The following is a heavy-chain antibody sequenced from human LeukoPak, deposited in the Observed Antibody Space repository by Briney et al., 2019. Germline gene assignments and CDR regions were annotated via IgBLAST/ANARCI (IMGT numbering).Heavy chain of an antibody. CDR1: GYTFTNFY. V-gene: IGHV1-2*02. Sequence: ASVKVSCKAAGYTFTNFYLHWVRQAPGQALEWMGWMNPNSGGTNYAQKFQGRVTMTRDTSSSTAYMELSRLRSDDTAVYYCARGGISRGPLSGSYVYWGQGTLVTVSS. CDR2: MNPNSGGT. CDR3: ARGGISRGPLSGSYVY. D-gene: IGHD3-10*01. J-gene: IGHJ4*02.